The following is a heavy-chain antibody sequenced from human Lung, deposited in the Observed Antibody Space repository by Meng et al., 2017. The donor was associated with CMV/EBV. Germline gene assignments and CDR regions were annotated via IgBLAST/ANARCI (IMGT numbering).Heavy chain of an antibody. V-gene: IGHV4-4*02. J-gene: IGHJ4*02. D-gene: IGHD4-11*01. CDR2: KKKSERK. CDR1: RRNKR. CDR3: ARVPKWTTRYFDY. Sequence: RRNKRRRRKRQTKGKGQERIGEKKKSERKNKNTKKERRVTITVDKSKNQFTMKLSSVTAADTAVYYCARVPKWTTRYFDYWGQGTLVTVSS.